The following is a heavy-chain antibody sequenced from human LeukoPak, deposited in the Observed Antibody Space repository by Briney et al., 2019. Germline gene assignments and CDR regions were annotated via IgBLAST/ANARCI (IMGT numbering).Heavy chain of an antibody. J-gene: IGHJ5*02. Sequence: PSETLSLTCTVSGGSISSYYWSWIRQPPGKGLEWLGYIYYSGSTNYNPSLKSRVTISVDTSKNQFSLKLSSVTAADTAVYYCARYGSGSYYNPLGVVRFDPWGQGTLVTVSS. CDR3: ARYGSGSYYNPLGVVRFDP. CDR1: GGSISSYY. D-gene: IGHD3-10*01. V-gene: IGHV4-59*01. CDR2: IYYSGST.